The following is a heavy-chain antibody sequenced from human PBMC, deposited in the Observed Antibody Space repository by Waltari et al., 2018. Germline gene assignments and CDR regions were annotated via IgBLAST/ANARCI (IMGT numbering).Heavy chain of an antibody. D-gene: IGHD3-9*01. J-gene: IGHJ3*02. V-gene: IGHV1-69*02. CDR1: GGTFSSYT. CDR3: ARGLRYFDWPPFDI. CDR2: IIPILGIA. Sequence: QVQLVQSGAEVKKPGSSVKVSCKASGGTFSSYTISWVRQAPGQGLEWMGRIIPILGIANYAQKFQGRVTITADESTSTAYMELSSLRSEDTAVYYCARGLRYFDWPPFDIWGQGTMVTVSS.